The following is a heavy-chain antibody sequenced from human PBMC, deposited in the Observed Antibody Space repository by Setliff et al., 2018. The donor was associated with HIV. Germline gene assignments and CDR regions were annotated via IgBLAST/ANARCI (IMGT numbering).Heavy chain of an antibody. V-gene: IGHV3-7*01. J-gene: IGHJ6*02. D-gene: IGHD1-1*01. CDR2: IDQDGSEK. CDR3: ARERTTSRYYYGMDV. CDR1: GFTFSSYG. Sequence: GSLRLSCAASGFTFSSYGMHWVRQAPGKGLEWVANIDQDGSEKYYVDSVKGRFTISRDNAKNSLYLQMNSLRAEDTAVYYCARERTTSRYYYGMDVWGQGTTVTVSS.